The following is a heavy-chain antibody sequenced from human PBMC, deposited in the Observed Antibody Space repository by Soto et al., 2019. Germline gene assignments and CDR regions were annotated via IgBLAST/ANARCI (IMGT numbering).Heavy chain of an antibody. CDR2: ISYDGSNK. CDR1: GFTFSSYG. CDR3: AKGHFSGRATGEYYYMDV. D-gene: IGHD1-26*01. J-gene: IGHJ6*03. V-gene: IGHV3-30*18. Sequence: GGSLRLSCAASGFTFSSYGMHWVRQAPGKGLEWVAVISYDGSNKYYADSVKGRFTISRDNSKNTLYLQMNSLRAEDTAVYYCAKGHFSGRATGEYYYMDVWGKGTTVTVSS.